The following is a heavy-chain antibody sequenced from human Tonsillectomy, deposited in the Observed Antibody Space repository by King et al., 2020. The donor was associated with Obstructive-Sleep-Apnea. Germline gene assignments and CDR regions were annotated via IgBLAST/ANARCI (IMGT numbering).Heavy chain of an antibody. V-gene: IGHV3-7*03. D-gene: IGHD5-18*01. CDR2: IMQDGTEM. CDR1: VFSFSTYW. Sequence: VQLVDSGGGLFRPGVSLRLSCAASVFSFSTYWLTWFRQAPGKGLEWVDNIMQDGTEMYYVDSVKGRFTISRDNAKNSLYRQMNSLRAEDTAVYYCARENDNDTYGYSHYFDYWGQGTLVTVSS. CDR3: ARENDNDTYGYSHYFDY. J-gene: IGHJ4*02.